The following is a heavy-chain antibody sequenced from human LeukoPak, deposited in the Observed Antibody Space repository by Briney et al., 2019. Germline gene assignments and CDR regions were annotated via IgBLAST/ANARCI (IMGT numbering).Heavy chain of an antibody. D-gene: IGHD4-17*01. V-gene: IGHV3-11*01. CDR3: ARESLTTKSDAFDI. Sequence: GGSLRLSCAASGFTFSDYYMSWIRQAPGKGLGWVSYISSSGSTIYYADSVKGRFTISRDNAKNSLYLQMNSLRAEDTAVYYCARESLTTKSDAFDIWGQGTMVTVSS. CDR2: ISSSGSTI. J-gene: IGHJ3*02. CDR1: GFTFSDYY.